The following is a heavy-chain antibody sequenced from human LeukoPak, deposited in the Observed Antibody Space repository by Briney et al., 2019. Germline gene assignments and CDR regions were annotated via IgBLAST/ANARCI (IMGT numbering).Heavy chain of an antibody. Sequence: PGGSLRLSCAASGFTFSSYAMSWVRQAPGKGLEWVSGLTGSGNTAYYADSVKGRFTISRDNSKNTLFLQMNRLRADDTALYYCARRVGGTPDYWGRGTLVTVSS. V-gene: IGHV3-23*01. CDR2: LTGSGNTA. CDR1: GFTFSSYA. D-gene: IGHD6-19*01. J-gene: IGHJ4*02. CDR3: ARRVGGTPDY.